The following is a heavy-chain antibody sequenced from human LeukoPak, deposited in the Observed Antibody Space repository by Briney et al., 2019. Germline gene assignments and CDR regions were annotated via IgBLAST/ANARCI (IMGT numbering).Heavy chain of an antibody. D-gene: IGHD4-23*01. V-gene: IGHV3-7*01. CDR1: GFTFSSHD. CDR3: AREWYDYGGDSGGY. CDR2: IKEDGREA. Sequence: GGSLRLSCAASGFTFSSHDMSWVRQAPGKGLEWVASIKEDGREAHYVDSVKGRFTISRDNTKNSLYLQMNSLRVEDTAVYYCAREWYDYGGDSGGYWGRGTLVTVSS. J-gene: IGHJ4*02.